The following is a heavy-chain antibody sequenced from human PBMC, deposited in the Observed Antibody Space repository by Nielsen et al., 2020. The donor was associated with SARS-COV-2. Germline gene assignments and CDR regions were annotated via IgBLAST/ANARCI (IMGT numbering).Heavy chain of an antibody. J-gene: IGHJ4*02. CDR3: ARVLVAATRAFDY. Sequence: GESLKISCAASGFTFSSYWMHWVRQAPGKGLVWVSRINSDGSSTSYADSVKGRFTISRDNAKNSLYLQMNSLRAEDTAVYYCARVLVAATRAFDYWGQGTLVIVSS. CDR2: INSDGSST. D-gene: IGHD2-15*01. CDR1: GFTFSSYW. V-gene: IGHV3-74*01.